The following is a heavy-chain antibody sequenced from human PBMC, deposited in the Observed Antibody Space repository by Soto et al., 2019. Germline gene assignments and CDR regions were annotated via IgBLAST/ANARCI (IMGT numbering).Heavy chain of an antibody. J-gene: IGHJ3*02. CDR2: IYYSGRT. D-gene: IGHD4-17*01. V-gene: IGHV4-28*01. Sequence: QVQLQESGPGLVKPSDTLSHTCAVSGYSIRSSNWWGWIRQPPGKGLEWIGYIYYSGRTYYNPSLQSRVAMSVDTSQNQFYLKLSSVTAVDTAVYYCARKNGVLDAFDIWGQGTMVTVSS. CDR1: GYSIRSSNW. CDR3: ARKNGVLDAFDI.